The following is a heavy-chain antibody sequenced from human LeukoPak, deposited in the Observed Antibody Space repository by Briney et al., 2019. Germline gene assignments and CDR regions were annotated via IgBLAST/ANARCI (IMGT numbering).Heavy chain of an antibody. D-gene: IGHD3-9*01. J-gene: IGHJ5*02. CDR1: GGTFSSYA. CDR2: INPNSGGT. V-gene: IGHV1-2*02. Sequence: ASVKVSCKASGGTFSSYAISWVRQAPGQGLEWMGWINPNSGGTNYAQKFQGRVTMTRDTSISTAYMELSRLRSDDTAVYYCARELYDILTGYLNWFDPWGQGTLVTVSS. CDR3: ARELYDILTGYLNWFDP.